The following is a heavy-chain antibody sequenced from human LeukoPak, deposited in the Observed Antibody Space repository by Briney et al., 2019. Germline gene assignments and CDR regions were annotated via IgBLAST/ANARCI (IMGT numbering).Heavy chain of an antibody. CDR3: ASGFGFSPSKAFDI. CDR2: IYYSGST. Sequence: SETLSLTCTVSGGSISSYYRSWIRQPPGKGLEWIGYIYYSGSTNYNPSLKSRVTISVDTSKNQFSLKLSSVTAADTAVYYCASGFGFSPSKAFDIWGQGTMVTVSS. V-gene: IGHV4-59*01. CDR1: GGSISSYY. D-gene: IGHD3-10*01. J-gene: IGHJ3*02.